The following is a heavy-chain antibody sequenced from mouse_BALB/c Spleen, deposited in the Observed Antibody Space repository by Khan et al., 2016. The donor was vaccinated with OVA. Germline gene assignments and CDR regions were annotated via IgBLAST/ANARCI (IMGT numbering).Heavy chain of an antibody. D-gene: IGHD2-14*01. CDR2: IIPSTDYT. J-gene: IGHJ3*01. V-gene: IGHV1-4*01. CDR1: GYTFTTYT. Sequence: QVQLQQSGAELARPGASVKMSCKASGYTFTTYTIHWVKQRPGQGLEWIGYIIPSTDYTTYNQKFKDKATLTADKSSSTAYMQLSSLTSDHSAVYYCAKGGAYYRSDGWFAYWGQGTLVTVSA. CDR3: AKGGAYYRSDGWFAY.